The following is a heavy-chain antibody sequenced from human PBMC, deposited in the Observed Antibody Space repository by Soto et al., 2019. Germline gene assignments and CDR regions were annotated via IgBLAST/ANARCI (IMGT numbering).Heavy chain of an antibody. V-gene: IGHV3-9*01. CDR2: ISWNSGSI. Sequence: HPGGSVRLSCAASGFTFDDYAMHWVRQAPGKGLEWVSGISWNSGSIGYADSVKGRFTISRDNAKNSLYLQMNSLRAEDTALYYCAKARANSGNYDFWSGYRRIYYYYGMDVWGQGTTVTVSS. CDR1: GFTFDDYA. J-gene: IGHJ6*02. D-gene: IGHD3-3*01. CDR3: AKARANSGNYDFWSGYRRIYYYYGMDV.